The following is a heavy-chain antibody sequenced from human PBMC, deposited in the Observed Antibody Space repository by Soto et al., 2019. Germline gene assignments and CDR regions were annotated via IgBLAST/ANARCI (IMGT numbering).Heavy chain of an antibody. Sequence: GGSLRLSCAASGFTFSSYAMHWVRQAPGKGLEWVAVISYDGSNKYYADSVKGRFTISRDNSKNTLYLQMNSLRAEDTAVYYCARDLGAVTTGGGMDVWGQGTTVTVSS. CDR2: ISYDGSNK. CDR3: ARDLGAVTTGGGMDV. J-gene: IGHJ6*02. D-gene: IGHD4-4*01. CDR1: GFTFSSYA. V-gene: IGHV3-30*04.